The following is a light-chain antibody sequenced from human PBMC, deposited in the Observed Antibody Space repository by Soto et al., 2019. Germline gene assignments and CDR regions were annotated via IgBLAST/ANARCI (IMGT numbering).Light chain of an antibody. V-gene: IGKV1-5*03. CDR2: KAS. Sequence: DIQMTQSPSTLSASVGDRVTITCRASQSISSRLAWYQQKPGKAPKLLIYKASSLESGVPSRFSGSGSGTEFTLTNSSLQPDDSATYYCQQYNSYWTFGQGTKVEIK. J-gene: IGKJ1*01. CDR1: QSISSR. CDR3: QQYNSYWT.